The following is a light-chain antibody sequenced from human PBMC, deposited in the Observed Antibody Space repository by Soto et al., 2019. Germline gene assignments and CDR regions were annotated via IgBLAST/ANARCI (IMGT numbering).Light chain of an antibody. CDR1: SSNIGSNT. Sequence: QSVLTQPPSASGTPGQRVTISCSGSSSNIGSNTVNWYQHLPGTAPKLLIYNNVQRPSGVPDRFSGSKPGTSASLAISGLQSEDEADYYCAAWDDSLNGLVFGGGTKLTVL. CDR2: NNV. CDR3: AAWDDSLNGLV. V-gene: IGLV1-44*01. J-gene: IGLJ2*01.